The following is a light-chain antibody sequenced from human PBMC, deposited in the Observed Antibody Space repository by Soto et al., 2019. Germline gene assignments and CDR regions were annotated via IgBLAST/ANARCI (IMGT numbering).Light chain of an antibody. CDR1: QSVGSD. J-gene: IGKJ5*01. CDR2: DAS. V-gene: IGKV3-11*01. CDR3: QQRSSWPIT. Sequence: EIVMTQSPATLSVSPGERATLSCRASQSVGSDLAWYQQKPGQAPRLLIYDASNRATGIPARFSGSGSGTDFTVTISSLEPEDFAVYYCQQRSSWPITFGPGTRLEIK.